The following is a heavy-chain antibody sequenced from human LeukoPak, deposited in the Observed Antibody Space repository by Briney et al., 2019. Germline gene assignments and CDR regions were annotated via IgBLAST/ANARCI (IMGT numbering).Heavy chain of an antibody. CDR2: IIPIFGTA. Sequence: ASVKVSCKASGGTFSSYAISWVRQAPGQGLEWMGGIIPIFGTANYAQKFQGRVTITADESTSTAYMELSSLKSEDTAVYFCARGPFPFYYYYGMDVWGQGTTVTVSS. CDR1: GGTFSSYA. V-gene: IGHV1-69*13. CDR3: ARGPFPFYYYYGMDV. J-gene: IGHJ6*02.